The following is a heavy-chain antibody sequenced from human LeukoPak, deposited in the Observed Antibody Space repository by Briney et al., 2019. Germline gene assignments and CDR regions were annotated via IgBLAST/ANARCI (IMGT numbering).Heavy chain of an antibody. CDR3: ARVLVVVVPGGDAFDI. J-gene: IGHJ3*02. D-gene: IGHD2-2*01. CDR2: TRNKANSYTT. V-gene: IGHV3-72*01. CDR1: GFTFSDHY. Sequence: PGGSLRLSCAASGFTFSDHYMDWVRQAPGKGLEWVGRTRNKANSYTTEYAASVKGRFTISRDDSKNSLYLQMNSLKTEDTAVYYCARVLVVVVPGGDAFDIWGQGTMVTVSS.